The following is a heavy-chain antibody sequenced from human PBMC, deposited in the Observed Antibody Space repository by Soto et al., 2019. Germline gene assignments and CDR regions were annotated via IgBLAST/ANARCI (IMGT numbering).Heavy chain of an antibody. CDR1: GGSIDSAGSY. D-gene: IGHD2-15*01. CDR2: IYHGGTT. CDR3: ERYCSGGTCYDRIDY. J-gene: IGHJ4*02. Sequence: TSETLSLTCAVSGGSIDSAGSYWSWIRQIPGRGLEWIGHIYHGGTTDYNPSLKSRITMSVDTSKNQFSLELNSVTAADTAVYYCERYCSGGTCYDRIDYWGQGPLVTVSS. V-gene: IGHV4-31*11.